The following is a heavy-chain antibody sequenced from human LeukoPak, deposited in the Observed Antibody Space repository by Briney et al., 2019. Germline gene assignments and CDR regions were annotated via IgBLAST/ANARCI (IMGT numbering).Heavy chain of an antibody. V-gene: IGHV3-7*01. D-gene: IGHD4-11*01. J-gene: IGHJ4*02. Sequence: GGSLRLSCAASGFTFSSYWMSWVRQAPGRGREWVASIKQDGSEKHYVDSVKGRFTISRDNAENSLYLQMNSLRAEETAGYYGAGVDYNNGYPDYRGPGTPVT. CDR3: AGVDYNNGYPDY. CDR2: IKQDGSEK. CDR1: GFTFSSYW.